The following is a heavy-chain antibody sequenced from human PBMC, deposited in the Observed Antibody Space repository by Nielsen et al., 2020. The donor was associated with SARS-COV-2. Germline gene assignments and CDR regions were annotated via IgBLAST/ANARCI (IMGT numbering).Heavy chain of an antibody. CDR1: GGTFSSYA. J-gene: IGHJ5*02. V-gene: IGHV1-69*06. D-gene: IGHD6-13*01. CDR3: ATAPGIAAATTGWFDP. CDR2: IIPIFGTA. Sequence: SVKVSCKASGGTFSSYAISWVRQAPGQGLEWMGGIIPIFGTANYAQKFQGRVTITADKSTSTAYMELSSLRSEDTAMYYCATAPGIAAATTGWFDPWGQGTLVTVSS.